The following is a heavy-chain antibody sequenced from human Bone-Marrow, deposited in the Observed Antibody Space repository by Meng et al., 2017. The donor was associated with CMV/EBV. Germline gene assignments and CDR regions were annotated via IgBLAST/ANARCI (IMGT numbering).Heavy chain of an antibody. CDR3: ARVSETFLEWLLLKY. CDR2: ISSSGSTI. Sequence: GESLKISCAASGFTFSDYYMSWIRQAPGKGLEWVSYISSSGSTIYYADSVKGRFTISRDNAKNSLYLQMSSLRAEDTALYYCARVSETFLEWLLLKYWDQGTLVTVSS. V-gene: IGHV3-11*01. D-gene: IGHD3-3*02. J-gene: IGHJ4*02. CDR1: GFTFSDYY.